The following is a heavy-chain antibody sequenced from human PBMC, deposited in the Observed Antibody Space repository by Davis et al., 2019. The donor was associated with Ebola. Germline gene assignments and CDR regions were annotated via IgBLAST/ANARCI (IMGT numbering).Heavy chain of an antibody. D-gene: IGHD1-26*01. Sequence: SETLSLTCTVSSGSISSYFWSWIRQPPGKGLEWIGSIYHSGSTYYNPSLKSRVTISVDTSKNQFSLKLSSVTAADTAVYYCARREWELPFDYWGQGTLVTVSS. CDR1: SGSISSYF. CDR3: ARREWELPFDY. CDR2: IYHSGST. V-gene: IGHV4-59*08. J-gene: IGHJ4*02.